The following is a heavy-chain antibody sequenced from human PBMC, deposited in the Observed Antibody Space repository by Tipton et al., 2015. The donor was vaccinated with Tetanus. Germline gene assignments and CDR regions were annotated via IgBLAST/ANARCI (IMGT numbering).Heavy chain of an antibody. V-gene: IGHV4-30-4*01. Sequence: LRLSCSVSGASIKNSPYFWNWIRRSPGKGLEWIGYIYYSGSTFYNPSLKSRVTMTRDTSISTAYMELSRLRSDDTAVYYCARELGGSGFPDYWGQGTLVTVSS. CDR1: GASIKNSPYF. D-gene: IGHD3-10*01. J-gene: IGHJ4*02. CDR3: ARELGGSGFPDY. CDR2: IYYSGST.